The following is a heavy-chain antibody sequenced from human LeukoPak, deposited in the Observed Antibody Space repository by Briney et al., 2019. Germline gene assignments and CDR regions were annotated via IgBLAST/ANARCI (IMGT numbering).Heavy chain of an antibody. Sequence: GASVKVSCKASGYTFTGYYMHWVRQAPGHGLEWMGWISPNNGATYYAQNFQGRVTMTRDTSISTAYMELSSLTSDDTAVYYCARGRIVGATHEYFQHWGQGTLVTVSS. CDR1: GYTFTGYY. CDR3: ARGRIVGATHEYFQH. V-gene: IGHV1-2*02. J-gene: IGHJ1*01. CDR2: ISPNNGAT. D-gene: IGHD1-26*01.